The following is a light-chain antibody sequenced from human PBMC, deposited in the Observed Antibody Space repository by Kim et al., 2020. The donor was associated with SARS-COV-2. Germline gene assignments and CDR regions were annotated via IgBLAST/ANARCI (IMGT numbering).Light chain of an antibody. Sequence: QRIPISCSGSRSNIGGNTVNWYQQLPRTAPKLLIYSDTQRPSGVPDRFSGSKSGTSASLAISGLQSEDEADYYCAAWDDSLNPHVVFGGGTQLTVL. J-gene: IGLJ2*01. CDR3: AAWDDSLNPHVV. CDR2: SDT. CDR1: RSNIGGNT. V-gene: IGLV1-44*01.